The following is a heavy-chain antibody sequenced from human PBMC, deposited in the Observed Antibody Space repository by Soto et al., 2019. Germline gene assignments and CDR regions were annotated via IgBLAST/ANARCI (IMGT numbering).Heavy chain of an antibody. Sequence: ASVKVSCKASGYTFTSYGISWVRQAPGQGLEWMGWISAYNGNTNYAQKLQGRVTMTTDTSTSTAYMELRSLRSDDTAMYYCARGGYCDSSGSRNYHYYGMNVWGQGTTVTVSS. V-gene: IGHV1-18*01. J-gene: IGHJ6*02. D-gene: IGHD3-22*01. CDR3: ARGGYCDSSGSRNYHYYGMNV. CDR2: ISAYNGNT. CDR1: GYTFTSYG.